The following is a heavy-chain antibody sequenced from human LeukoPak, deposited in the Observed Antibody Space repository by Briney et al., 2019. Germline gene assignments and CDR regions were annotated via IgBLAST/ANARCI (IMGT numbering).Heavy chain of an antibody. CDR2: ISYDGSNK. CDR1: GFTFSSYA. D-gene: IGHD3-3*01. CDR3: AKYQRITIFGVAEGNWFDP. V-gene: IGHV3-30-3*02. J-gene: IGHJ5*02. Sequence: GRSLRLSYAASGFTFSSYAMHWVRQAPGKGLEGGAGISYDGSNKYYADSVKGRFTISRDNSTNTLYLQMNSLRAEDTAVYYCAKYQRITIFGVAEGNWFDPWGQGTLVTVSS.